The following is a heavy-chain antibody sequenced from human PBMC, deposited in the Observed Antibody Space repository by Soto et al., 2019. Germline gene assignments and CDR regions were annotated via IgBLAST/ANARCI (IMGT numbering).Heavy chain of an antibody. V-gene: IGHV1-69*01. J-gene: IGHJ4*02. D-gene: IGHD1-26*01. CDR3: ARDGGRXXXXXXX. CDR2: IIPIFGTA. CDR1: GGTFSSYS. Sequence: QVQRVQSGSEVKKPGSSGKVSCNASGGTFSSYSINWVRQGPGQGLEWMGEIIPIFGTANYAQKFQGRVTITADESTSTAYMELSSLRSEDTAVYYCARDGGRXXXXXXXWXQXTLVTVS.